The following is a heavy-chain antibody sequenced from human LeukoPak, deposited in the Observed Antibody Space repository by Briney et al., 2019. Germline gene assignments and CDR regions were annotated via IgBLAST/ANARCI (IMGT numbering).Heavy chain of an antibody. CDR2: MYYSGST. CDR1: GGSIRSYY. CDR3: GGGGTYSQFDY. J-gene: IGHJ4*02. D-gene: IGHD1-26*01. V-gene: IGHV4-59*01. Sequence: SETLSLTCAVSGGSIRSYYWNWVRQPPGKGLEWIGYMYYSGSTNYNPSLKSRVTISGDTSYNQFSLKLNSVTAADTAVYYCGGGGTYSQFDYWGQGTLVTVSS.